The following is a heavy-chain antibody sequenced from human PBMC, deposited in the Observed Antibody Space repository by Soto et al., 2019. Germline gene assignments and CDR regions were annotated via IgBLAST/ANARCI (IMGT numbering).Heavy chain of an antibody. Sequence: QVQLVESGGGLVKPGGSLRLSCAASGFTFSDYYMSWIRQAPGKGLEWVSYISSSSSYTNYADSVKGRFTISRDNAKNSLDLQMNSLRAEDTAVYYFASTSWFGELHPDYFDYWGQGTLVTVSS. V-gene: IGHV3-11*06. CDR1: GFTFSDYY. CDR3: ASTSWFGELHPDYFDY. CDR2: ISSSSSYT. J-gene: IGHJ4*02. D-gene: IGHD3-10*01.